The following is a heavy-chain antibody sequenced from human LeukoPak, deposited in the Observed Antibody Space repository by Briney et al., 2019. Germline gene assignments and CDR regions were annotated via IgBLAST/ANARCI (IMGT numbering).Heavy chain of an antibody. Sequence: SVKVSCKASGGTFSSYAISWVRQAPGQGLEWMGRIIPIFGTANYAQKFQGRVTITTDESTSTAYMELSSLRSEDTAVYYCARVIRYSYGPRLYYYYMNVWGKGTTVTVSS. CDR1: GGTFSSYA. J-gene: IGHJ6*03. V-gene: IGHV1-69*05. CDR3: ARVIRYSYGPRLYYYYMNV. D-gene: IGHD5-18*01. CDR2: IIPIFGTA.